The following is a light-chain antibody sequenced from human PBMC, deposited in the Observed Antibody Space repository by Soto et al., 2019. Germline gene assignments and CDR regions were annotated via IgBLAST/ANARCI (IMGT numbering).Light chain of an antibody. CDR3: QQYNNWPPIT. CDR1: QSVSGN. CDR2: GAS. V-gene: IGKV3-15*01. Sequence: EIVMTQSPATLSVSPGERATLSCRASQSVSGNLAWYQQKPGQAPRLLIYGASTRATGIPARFSGSGSGPAVTITISSLQSEDFAVYSCQQYNNWPPITFGQGTRLEIK. J-gene: IGKJ5*01.